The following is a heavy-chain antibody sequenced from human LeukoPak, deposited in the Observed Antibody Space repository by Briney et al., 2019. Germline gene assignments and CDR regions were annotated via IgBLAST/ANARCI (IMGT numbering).Heavy chain of an antibody. CDR1: AGSISSSSYY. J-gene: IGHJ5*02. CDR2: MYYTGST. D-gene: IGHD3-9*01. V-gene: IGHV4-39*07. CDR3: VRDVSEPRYDSWTRDAWFDP. Sequence: PSENLSLNCTVSAGSISSSSYYWDWTRQPPGKGLEWNGSMYYTGSTYNNPSLKSRVSTSVDMSKNQCSTKLSSVTAAVTAVYYCVRDVSEPRYDSWTRDAWFDPWGQGTLVTVSS.